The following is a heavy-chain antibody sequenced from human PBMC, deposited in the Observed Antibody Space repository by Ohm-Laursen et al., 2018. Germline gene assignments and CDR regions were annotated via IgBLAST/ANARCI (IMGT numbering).Heavy chain of an antibody. J-gene: IGHJ4*02. Sequence: SLRLSCAASGFTFKSYGMHWVRQPPSKGLEWLAIISSAGCNTNYADSVKGRFTISRDNPENTLYLQMNSLRAEDTAVYYCAKDFRAGINWNYGGHFGYWGQGTLVTVSS. CDR2: ISSAGCNT. CDR1: GFTFKSYG. CDR3: AKDFRAGINWNYGGHFGY. V-gene: IGHV3-30*18. D-gene: IGHD1-7*01.